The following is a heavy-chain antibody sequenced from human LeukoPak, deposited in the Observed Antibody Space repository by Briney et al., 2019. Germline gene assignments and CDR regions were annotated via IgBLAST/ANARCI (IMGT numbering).Heavy chain of an antibody. CDR3: ARPPYYYDSSGYPWYFEL. V-gene: IGHV4-39*01. Sequence: PSETLSLTCTVSGGSISSSSYYWGWIRQPPGKGLEWIGSIYYSGSTYYNPSLKSRVTISVDTSKNQFSLKLSSVTAADTAVYYCARPPYYYDSSGYPWYFELWGRGTLVTVSS. J-gene: IGHJ2*01. CDR2: IYYSGST. D-gene: IGHD3-22*01. CDR1: GGSISSSSYY.